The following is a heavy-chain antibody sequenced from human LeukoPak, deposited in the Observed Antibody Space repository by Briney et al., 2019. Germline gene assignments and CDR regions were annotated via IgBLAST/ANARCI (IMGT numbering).Heavy chain of an antibody. CDR3: ARDFSLGSIAAGG. Sequence: GGSLRLSCAASGFTFSSYWMSWVRQAPGKGLEWVANIKQDGSEKYYVDSVKGRFTISRDNAKNPLYLQMNSLRAEDTAVYYCARDFSLGSIAAGGWGQGTLVTVSS. D-gene: IGHD6-13*01. CDR2: IKQDGSEK. J-gene: IGHJ4*02. V-gene: IGHV3-7*01. CDR1: GFTFSSYW.